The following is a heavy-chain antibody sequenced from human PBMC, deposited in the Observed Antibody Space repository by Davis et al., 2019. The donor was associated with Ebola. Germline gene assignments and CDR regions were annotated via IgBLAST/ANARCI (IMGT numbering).Heavy chain of an antibody. V-gene: IGHV3-74*01. CDR2: INSDGSST. Sequence: HTGGSLRLSCAASGFTFSSYWMHWVRQAPGKGLVSVSRINSDGSSTSYADSVKRRFTISRDNAKNTLYLQMNSLRAEDTAVYYCARGRWNYFDYWGQGTLVTVSS. CDR1: GFTFSSYW. CDR3: ARGRWNYFDY. J-gene: IGHJ4*02. D-gene: IGHD1-1*01.